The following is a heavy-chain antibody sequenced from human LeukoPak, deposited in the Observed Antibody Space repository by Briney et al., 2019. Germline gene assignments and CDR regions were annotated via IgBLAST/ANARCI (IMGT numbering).Heavy chain of an antibody. CDR3: VKDLSSNWYSFDY. CDR2: INWDGPNT. Sequence: GGPLTLSCVASGCTTDDYGMSWVRQAAGKGLEGVSGINWDGPNTYYAEAVKGRFTISRDSAEKSLYLQMNSLRDDDTAFYYCVKDLSSNWYSFDYWGQGTLVTVSS. V-gene: IGHV3-20*04. J-gene: IGHJ4*02. CDR1: GCTTDDYG. D-gene: IGHD6-13*01.